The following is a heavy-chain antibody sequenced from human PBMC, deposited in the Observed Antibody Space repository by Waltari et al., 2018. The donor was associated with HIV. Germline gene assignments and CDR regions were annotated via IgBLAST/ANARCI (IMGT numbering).Heavy chain of an antibody. D-gene: IGHD3-16*01. CDR2: LSSSSTYI. V-gene: IGHV3-21*01. Sequence: EVQLLESGGGLVKPGGSLRTSCGASGFRFRTYGMNWVRQAPGKGLEWVSALSSSSTYIYYADSVKGRFTISRDNAKNSLYLQMNSLRAEDTAVYYCASEFLSYYDFTGPLEYWGQGALVTVSS. J-gene: IGHJ4*02. CDR1: GFRFRTYG. CDR3: ASEFLSYYDFTGPLEY.